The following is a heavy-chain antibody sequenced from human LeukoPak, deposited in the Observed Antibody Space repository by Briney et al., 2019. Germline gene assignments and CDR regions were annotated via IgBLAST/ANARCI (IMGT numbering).Heavy chain of an antibody. CDR2: INPSGGST. D-gene: IGHD2-2*01. CDR1: GYTFTSYY. Sequence: ASVKVSCKASGYTFTSYYMHWVRQAPAQGLEWMGIINPSGGSTSYAQKFQGRVTMTRDTSTSTVYMELSSLRSEDTAVYYCARDRSRGGRTDYFDYWGQGELGTVSS. J-gene: IGHJ4*02. V-gene: IGHV1-46*01. CDR3: ARDRSRGGRTDYFDY.